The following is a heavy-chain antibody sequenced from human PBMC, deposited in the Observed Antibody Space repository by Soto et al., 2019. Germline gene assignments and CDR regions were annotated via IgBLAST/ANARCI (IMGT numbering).Heavy chain of an antibody. Sequence: EVQLVESGGGLVQPGGSLRLSCAASGFTFSSYWMSWVRQAPGKGLEWVANIKQDGSEKYYVDSVKGRFTISRDNAKNSLYLQMNSLRAEDTAVYYCARDGEDDYVWGSYRSFDYWGQGTLVTVSS. CDR1: GFTFSSYW. V-gene: IGHV3-7*03. CDR3: ARDGEDDYVWGSYRSFDY. CDR2: IKQDGSEK. D-gene: IGHD3-16*02. J-gene: IGHJ4*02.